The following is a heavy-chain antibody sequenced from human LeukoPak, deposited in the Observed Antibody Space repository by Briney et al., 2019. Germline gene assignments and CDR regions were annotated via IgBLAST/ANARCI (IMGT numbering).Heavy chain of an antibody. CDR1: GGSISSYY. J-gene: IGHJ6*02. CDR2: IYYSGST. V-gene: IGHV4-59*08. CDR3: ARHGGSRYYYGMDV. Sequence: SETLSLTCTVSGGSISSYYWSWIRQPPGKGLEWIGYIYYSGSTNYNPSLKSRVTISVDTSKNQFSLKLSSVTAADTAVYYCARHGGSRYYYGMDVWSQGTTVTVSS. D-gene: IGHD1-26*01.